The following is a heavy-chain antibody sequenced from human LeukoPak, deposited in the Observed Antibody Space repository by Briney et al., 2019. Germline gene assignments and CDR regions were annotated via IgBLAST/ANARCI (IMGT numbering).Heavy chain of an antibody. CDR1: GFTVSSSS. J-gene: IGHJ4*02. V-gene: IGHV3-66*01. CDR2: ISSDGNT. CDR3: VRGIAAAD. Sequence: GGSLRLSCAASGFTVSSSSMNWVRLGPGKGLEWVSVISSDGNTYYADSVKGRFTISRDNAKNSLYLQMNSLRAEDTAVYYCVRGIAAADWGQGTLVTVSS. D-gene: IGHD6-13*01.